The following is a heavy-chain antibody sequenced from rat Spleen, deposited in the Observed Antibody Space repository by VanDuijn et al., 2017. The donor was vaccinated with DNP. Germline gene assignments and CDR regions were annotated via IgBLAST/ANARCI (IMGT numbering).Heavy chain of an antibody. CDR2: INKDSSTI. CDR1: GFNFNDYW. D-gene: IGHD1-10*01. J-gene: IGHJ3*01. Sequence: EVKLVESGGGLVQPGRSLKLSCAPSGFNFNDYWMGWVRQAPGKGLEWIGEINKDSSTINYSPSLKDKFTISRDNAQNTLYLQMSKLGSEDTAIYYCATRGDNSWFAYWGQGTLVTVSS. V-gene: IGHV4-2*01. CDR3: ATRGDNSWFAY.